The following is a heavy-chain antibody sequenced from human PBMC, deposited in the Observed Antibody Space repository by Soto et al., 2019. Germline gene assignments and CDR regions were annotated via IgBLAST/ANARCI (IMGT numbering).Heavy chain of an antibody. CDR1: GGSISSYY. CDR2: IYYSGST. J-gene: IGHJ4*02. V-gene: IGHV4-59*01. CDR3: ARWYGGSLDY. Sequence: PSETLSLTCTVSGGSISSYYWSWIRQPPGKGLEWIGYIYYSGSTNYNPSLKSRVTISVDTSKNQFSLKLSSVTAADTAVYYCARWYGGSLDYWGQGNLVTVSS. D-gene: IGHD4-17*01.